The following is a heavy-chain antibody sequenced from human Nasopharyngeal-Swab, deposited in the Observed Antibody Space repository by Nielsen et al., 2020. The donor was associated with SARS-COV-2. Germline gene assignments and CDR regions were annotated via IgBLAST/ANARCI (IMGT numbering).Heavy chain of an antibody. Sequence: SETLSLTRTVSDASINTYYWSWIRPSPGQGLEWLGHTYHTGTTNYNPSLKSRIIISVDTSKNQFSFSLNLSSVTAADTALYYCAATRYSYGPFFDYWAQGTQVTVSS. CDR2: TYHTGTT. CDR3: AATRYSYGPFFDY. V-gene: IGHV4-59*03. D-gene: IGHD5-18*01. J-gene: IGHJ4*02. CDR1: DASINTYY.